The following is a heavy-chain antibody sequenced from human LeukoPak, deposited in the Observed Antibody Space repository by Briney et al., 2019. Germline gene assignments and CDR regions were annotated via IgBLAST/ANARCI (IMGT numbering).Heavy chain of an antibody. CDR2: ISYDGSNK. V-gene: IGHV3-30-3*01. CDR1: GFTFSSYA. Sequence: GGSLRLSCAASGFTFSSYAMHWVRQAPGKGLEWVAVISYDGSNKYYADSVKGRFTISRDNSKNTLYLQMNSLRAEDTAVYYCARDISGDGYNFFDYWGQGTLATVSS. J-gene: IGHJ4*02. D-gene: IGHD5-24*01. CDR3: ARDISGDGYNFFDY.